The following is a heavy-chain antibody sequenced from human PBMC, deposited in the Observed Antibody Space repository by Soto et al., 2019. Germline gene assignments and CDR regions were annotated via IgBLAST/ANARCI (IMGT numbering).Heavy chain of an antibody. D-gene: IGHD2-21*01. CDR2: MNPNSGNT. J-gene: IGHJ3*02. V-gene: IGHV1-8*01. CDR1: GYTFTSYD. Sequence: ASVKVSCKASGYTFTSYDINWVRQATGQGLEWMGWMNPNSGNTGYAQKFQGRVTMTRNTSISTAYMELSSLRSEDTAVYYCARGPRDHGCDFDSFDSWGQGTMVTVSS. CDR3: ARGPRDHGCDFDSFDS.